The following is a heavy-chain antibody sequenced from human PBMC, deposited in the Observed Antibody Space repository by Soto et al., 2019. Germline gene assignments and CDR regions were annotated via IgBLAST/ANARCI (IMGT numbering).Heavy chain of an antibody. Sequence: QVQLVQSGAEVKKPGASVKVSCKASGYTFTSYGISWVRQAPGQGLEWMGWISAYNGNTNYAQKLQGRVTMTTDTSTSTAYMELSSLRSDETAVYYCARDYYGSGSYGYGYYYYMDVWGKGTTVTVSS. V-gene: IGHV1-18*01. CDR2: ISAYNGNT. CDR1: GYTFTSYG. D-gene: IGHD3-10*01. CDR3: ARDYYGSGSYGYGYYYYMDV. J-gene: IGHJ6*03.